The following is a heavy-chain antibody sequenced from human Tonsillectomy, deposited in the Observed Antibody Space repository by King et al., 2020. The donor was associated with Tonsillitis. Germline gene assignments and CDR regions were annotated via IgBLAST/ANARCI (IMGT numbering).Heavy chain of an antibody. CDR1: SGSINKHN. J-gene: IGHJ5*01. CDR2: ISDSGST. Sequence: VQLQESGPGLVKPSETLSLTCVVSSGSINKHNWSWIRQPPGKGLEWIGYISDSGSTKYNPSLTGRVSMSVDTSQNQLSLKVTSVIAAYTAIYYCARLKVTKIPHGWFDSWGQGILVTVSS. V-gene: IGHV4-59*11. CDR3: ARLKVTKIPHGWFDS. D-gene: IGHD4-17*01.